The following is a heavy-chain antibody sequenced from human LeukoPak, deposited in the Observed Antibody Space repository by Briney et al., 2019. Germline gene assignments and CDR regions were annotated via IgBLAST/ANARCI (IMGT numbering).Heavy chain of an antibody. J-gene: IGHJ6*03. D-gene: IGHD6-13*01. CDR2: INSDGSST. V-gene: IGHV3-74*01. CDR1: GFTFSSYW. Sequence: QPGGSLRLSCAASGFTFSSYWMHWVRQAPGKGLVWVSRINSDGSSTSYADSVKGRFTISGDNAKNTLYLQMNSLRAEDTAVYYCARDTLDPYSSSWYTGNYYYYMDVWGKGTTVTISS. CDR3: ARDTLDPYSSSWYTGNYYYYMDV.